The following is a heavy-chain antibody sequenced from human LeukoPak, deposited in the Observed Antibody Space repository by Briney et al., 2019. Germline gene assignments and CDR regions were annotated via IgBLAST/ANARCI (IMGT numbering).Heavy chain of an antibody. CDR2: IYYSGRT. CDR3: ASLIMVRGVIIRNWYFDL. J-gene: IGHJ2*01. CDR1: GGSISSGDYY. V-gene: IGHV4-30-4*01. Sequence: PSQTLSLTCTVSGGSISSGDYYWSWIRQPPGKGLEWIGYIYYSGRTYYNPSLKSRVTISVDTSKDQFSLKLSSVPAADTAVYYCASLIMVRGVIIRNWYFDLWGRGTLVTVSS. D-gene: IGHD3-10*01.